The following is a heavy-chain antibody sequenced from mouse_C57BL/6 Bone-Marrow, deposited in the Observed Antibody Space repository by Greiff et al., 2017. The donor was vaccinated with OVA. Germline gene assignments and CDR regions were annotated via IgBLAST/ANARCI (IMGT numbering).Heavy chain of an antibody. V-gene: IGHV1-42*01. J-gene: IGHJ4*01. Sequence: VQLQQSGPELVKPGASVKISCTASGYSFTGYYMNWVKQSPEKSLEWIGEINPSTGGTTYNQKFKAKATLTVDKSSSTAYMQLKSLTSEDSAVYYCARGELAGYWGQGTSVTVSS. CDR3: ARGELAGY. CDR1: GYSFTGYY. CDR2: INPSTGGT.